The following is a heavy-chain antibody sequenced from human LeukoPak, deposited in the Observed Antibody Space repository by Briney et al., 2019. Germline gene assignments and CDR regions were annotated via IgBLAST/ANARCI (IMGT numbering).Heavy chain of an antibody. CDR1: GGSISSGSYY. D-gene: IGHD3-10*01. Sequence: SETLSLTCTVSGGSISSGSYYWSWIRQPAGKGLEWIGRIYTSGSTNYNPSLKSRVTISVDTSKNQFSLKLSSVTAADTAVYYCARARSGSPSPVDYWGQGTLVTVSS. V-gene: IGHV4-61*02. CDR2: IYTSGST. J-gene: IGHJ4*02. CDR3: ARARSGSPSPVDY.